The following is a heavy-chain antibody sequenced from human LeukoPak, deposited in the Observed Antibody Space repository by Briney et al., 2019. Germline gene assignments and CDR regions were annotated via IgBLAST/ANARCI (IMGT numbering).Heavy chain of an antibody. CDR2: IYHSGST. CDR1: GGSISSYY. Sequence: SSETLSLTCTVSGGSISSYYWGWIRQPPGKGLEWIGSIYHSGSTYYNPSLKSRVTISVDTSKNQFSLKLSSVTAADTAVYYCARGGERELTRAYFDYWGQGTLVTVSS. CDR3: ARGGERELTRAYFDY. D-gene: IGHD1-26*01. J-gene: IGHJ4*02. V-gene: IGHV4-38-2*02.